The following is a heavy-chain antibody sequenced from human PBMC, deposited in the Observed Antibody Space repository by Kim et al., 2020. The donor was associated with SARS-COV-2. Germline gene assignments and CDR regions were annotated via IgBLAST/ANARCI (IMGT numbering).Heavy chain of an antibody. J-gene: IGHJ4*02. Sequence: FKGRVTITRDTSASTAYMELSSLRSEDTAVYYCARESYYDFWSGYFPANDYWGQGTLVTVSS. CDR3: ARESYYDFWSGYFPANDY. D-gene: IGHD3-3*01. V-gene: IGHV1-3*01.